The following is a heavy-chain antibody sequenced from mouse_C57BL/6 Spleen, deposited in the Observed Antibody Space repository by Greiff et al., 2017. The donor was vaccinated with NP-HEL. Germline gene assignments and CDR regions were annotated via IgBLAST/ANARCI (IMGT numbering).Heavy chain of an antibody. D-gene: IGHD2-1*01. V-gene: IGHV14-3*01. J-gene: IGHJ2*01. CDR2: IDPANGNT. CDR1: GFNFKNTY. CDR3: ARSLYGNYDY. Sequence: VQLKESVAELVRPGASVKLSCTASGFNFKNTYMHWVKQRPEQGLEWIGRIDPANGNTKYAPKFQGKATITADTSSNTAYLQLSSLTSEDTAIYYCARSLYGNYDYWGQGTTLTVSS.